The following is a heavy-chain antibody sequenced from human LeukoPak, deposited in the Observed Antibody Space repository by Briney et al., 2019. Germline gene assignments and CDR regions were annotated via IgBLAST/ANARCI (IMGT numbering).Heavy chain of an antibody. CDR2: INHNSDDT. CDR3: ARWSHCGNSFDY. V-gene: IGHV1-2*02. J-gene: IGHJ4*02. D-gene: IGHD2-21*01. Sequence: GASVHVSCKASVFTFIDYYLHWVRQAPAQGLEWMGWINHNSDDTNYEQNFQGRVTMTRDTSISTGYMELSRLTSDDTAVYYGARWSHCGNSFDYWGQGTLVTVSS. CDR1: VFTFIDYY.